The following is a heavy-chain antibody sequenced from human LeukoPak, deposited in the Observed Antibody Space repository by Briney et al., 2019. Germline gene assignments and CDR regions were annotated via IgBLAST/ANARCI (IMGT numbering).Heavy chain of an antibody. CDR3: AKGFSGTTNFDY. CDR1: GFTFSSYA. J-gene: IGHJ4*02. V-gene: IGHV3-23*01. D-gene: IGHD3-10*01. Sequence: PGGSLRLSCAASGFTFSSYAMSWVRQAPGKGLEWVSAISGSGSSTYSADSVKGRFTISRDNSKNTLYLQMNSLRADDTAVYYCAKGFSGTTNFDYWGQGTLVTVSS. CDR2: ISGSGSST.